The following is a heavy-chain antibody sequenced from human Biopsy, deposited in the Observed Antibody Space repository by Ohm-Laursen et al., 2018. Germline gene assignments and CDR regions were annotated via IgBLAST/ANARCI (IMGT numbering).Heavy chain of an antibody. CDR3: ATGPVQMVYANLRGEFAS. V-gene: IGHV3-23*01. Sequence: GSLRLSCSASGFTFTNYAMSWVRQAPRKGLEWVSSISASDDSKYYGDSVKGRFTISRDSSTNTLYLQMNGLRADDTAVYYCATGPVQMVYANLRGEFASWGQGALVTVSS. CDR2: ISASDDSK. D-gene: IGHD2-8*01. J-gene: IGHJ5*02. CDR1: GFTFTNYA.